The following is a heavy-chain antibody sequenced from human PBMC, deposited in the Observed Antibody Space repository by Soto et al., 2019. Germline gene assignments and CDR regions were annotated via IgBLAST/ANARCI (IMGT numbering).Heavy chain of an antibody. J-gene: IGHJ4*02. CDR2: IPNNGSP. D-gene: IGHD7-27*01. CDR3: ARIGWGGDS. Sequence: SETLSLTCSVSGGSVRTGSYHWSWNRQPPGKGLEWIGFIPNNGSPDYNPSLKSRVVVSIDRSKNQFSLKVNSVPAADTAVYFCARIGWGGDSWGQGTLVTVSS. V-gene: IGHV4-61*01. CDR1: GGSVRTGSYH.